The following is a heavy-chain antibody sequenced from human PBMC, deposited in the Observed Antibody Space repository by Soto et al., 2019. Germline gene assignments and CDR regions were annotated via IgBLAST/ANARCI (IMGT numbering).Heavy chain of an antibody. CDR3: AKALEVGVLYYGMHV. V-gene: IGHV3-30*18. CDR2: ISYNGRNE. J-gene: IGHJ6*02. D-gene: IGHD2-15*01. Sequence: RGSRRLSCTASGFTFSSYGMHWARQAPGKGLEWVAVISYNGRNEYYADSVKGRFTISRDNSMNTVFLQMSSLRPEDTGVYHCAKALEVGVLYYGMHVSGQGTGVTGSS. CDR1: GFTFSSYG.